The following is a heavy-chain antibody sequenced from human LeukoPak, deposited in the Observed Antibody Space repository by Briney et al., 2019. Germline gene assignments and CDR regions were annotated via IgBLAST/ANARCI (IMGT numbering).Heavy chain of an antibody. D-gene: IGHD2-2*01. CDR2: ISSSSSTI. CDR1: GFTFSSYS. CDR3: ATDPIRVPAAMIHSYYMDV. Sequence: GGSLRLSCAASGFTFSSYSMNWVRQAPGKGLEWVSYISSSSSTIYYADSVRGRFTISRDNAKNSLYLQMNSLRAEDTAVYYCATDPIRVPAAMIHSYYMDVWGKGTTVPVSS. V-gene: IGHV3-48*01. J-gene: IGHJ6*03.